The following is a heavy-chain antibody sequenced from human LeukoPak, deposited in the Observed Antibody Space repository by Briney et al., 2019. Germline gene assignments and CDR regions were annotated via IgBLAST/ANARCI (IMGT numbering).Heavy chain of an antibody. V-gene: IGHV3-7*01. CDR2: IKQDGSEK. J-gene: IGHJ4*02. CDR1: GFTFSSYW. Sequence: GGSLRLSCAASGFTFSSYWMSWVRQAPGKGLEWVANIKQDGSEKYYVDPVKGRFTISRDNAKNSLYLQMNSLRAEDTAVYYCARDKIVGATQFDYWGQGTLVTVSS. CDR3: ARDKIVGATQFDY. D-gene: IGHD1-26*01.